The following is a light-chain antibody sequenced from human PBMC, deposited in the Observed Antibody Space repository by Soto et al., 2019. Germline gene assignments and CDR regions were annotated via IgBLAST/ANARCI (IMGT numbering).Light chain of an antibody. CDR3: SSYTTSRTYV. J-gene: IGLJ1*01. Sequence: QSALTQPASVPASPGQSITISCTGTSSDVGTYDDVSWYRQYPGKAPRLLIYEVTNRPSGVSNRFSGSKSGNTASLTISGLQAEDEADYYCSSYTTSRTYVFGSGTKVTVL. CDR2: EVT. V-gene: IGLV2-14*01. CDR1: SSDVGTYDD.